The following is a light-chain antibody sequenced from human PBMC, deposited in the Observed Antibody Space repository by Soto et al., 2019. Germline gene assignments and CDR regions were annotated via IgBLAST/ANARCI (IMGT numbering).Light chain of an antibody. CDR2: AAS. CDR1: QSISSY. Sequence: DIQMTQSPSSLSASVGDRVTITCRPSQSISSYLIWYQQKTGKAPKLLIYAASPLQSGIPSRFSGGGSGTDFTLTISSLQAEDFATYYCQQSYNTITFGQGTRLEIK. J-gene: IGKJ5*01. CDR3: QQSYNTIT. V-gene: IGKV1-39*01.